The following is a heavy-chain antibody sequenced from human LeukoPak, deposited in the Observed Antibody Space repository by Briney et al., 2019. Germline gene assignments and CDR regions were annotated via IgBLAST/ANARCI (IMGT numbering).Heavy chain of an antibody. D-gene: IGHD1/OR15-1a*01. V-gene: IGHV3-30*18. CDR1: GFTFSNYG. CDR3: AKERATTTAFDY. CDR2: ISYDASDK. J-gene: IGHJ4*02. Sequence: PGGSLRLSCAVSGFTFSNYGMHWVRQAPGKGLEWVAIISYDASDKNYADSVKGRFTISRDNSKNTVYLQMNSLRVEDTAVYYCAKERATTTAFDYWGQGTLVTVSS.